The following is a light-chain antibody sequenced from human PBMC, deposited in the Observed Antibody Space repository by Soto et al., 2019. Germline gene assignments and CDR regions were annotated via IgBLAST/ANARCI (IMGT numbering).Light chain of an antibody. CDR3: QKYDRAPFT. V-gene: IGKV1-27*01. J-gene: IGKJ3*01. CDR2: GAS. Sequence: DIQMTQSPSSLSAYLGDRVTITCRASQGISNYLAWYQQEPGRLPKLLLFGASTLQSGVPARFSGSGSGTLFTLTINGLLPEDVATYYCQKYDRAPFTFGPGTKVDFK. CDR1: QGISNY.